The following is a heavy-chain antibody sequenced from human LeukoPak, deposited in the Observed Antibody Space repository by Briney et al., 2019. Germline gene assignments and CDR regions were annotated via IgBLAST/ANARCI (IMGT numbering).Heavy chain of an antibody. CDR2: IYSGGST. CDR3: ARFPGSGSAFDP. D-gene: IGHD3-10*01. J-gene: IGHJ5*02. V-gene: IGHV3-53*01. CDR1: GFTVSSNY. Sequence: GGSLRLSCAASGFTVSSNYMSWVRQAPGKGLEWVSVIYSGGSTYHADSVKGRFTISRGNSKNTLYLQMNSLRAEDTAVYYCARFPGSGSAFDPWGQGTLVTVSS.